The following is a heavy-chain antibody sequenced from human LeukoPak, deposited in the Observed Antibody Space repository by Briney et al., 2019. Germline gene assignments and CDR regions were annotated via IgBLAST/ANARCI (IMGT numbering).Heavy chain of an antibody. Sequence: GGSLRLSCAASGFTFSNYGMHWVRQAPGKGLEWVVVISHDGSNNNYADSVKGRFTISRDNSKNTLYLQMNSLRPEDTAVYYCAKVREGTAHFDYWGQGTLVTVSS. D-gene: IGHD1-14*01. CDR1: GFTFSNYG. V-gene: IGHV3-30*18. J-gene: IGHJ4*02. CDR2: ISHDGSNN. CDR3: AKVREGTAHFDY.